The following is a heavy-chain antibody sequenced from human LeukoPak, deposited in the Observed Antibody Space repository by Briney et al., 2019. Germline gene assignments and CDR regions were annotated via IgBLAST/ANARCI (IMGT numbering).Heavy chain of an antibody. CDR3: AKTLYYYDTHPRDDAFDI. Sequence: GGSLRLSCAASGFTFSSYGMSWVRQAPGKGLGWVSGINWNGGSTGYADSVKGRFTISRDNAKNSLYLQMNSLRAEDTAVYYCAKTLYYYDTHPRDDAFDIWGQGTMVTVSS. D-gene: IGHD3-22*01. J-gene: IGHJ3*02. CDR1: GFTFSSYG. V-gene: IGHV3-20*04. CDR2: INWNGGST.